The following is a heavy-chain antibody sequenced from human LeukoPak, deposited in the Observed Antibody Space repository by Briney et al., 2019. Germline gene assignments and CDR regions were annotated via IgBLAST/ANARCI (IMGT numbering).Heavy chain of an antibody. D-gene: IGHD3-10*01. CDR3: ARDQEVLWNDYYYYMDV. CDR1: GGTFSSYA. J-gene: IGHJ6*03. CDR2: IIPIFGTA. Sequence: SVKVSCKASGGTFSSYAISWVRQAPGQGLEWMGGIIPIFGTANYAQKFQGRVTITADESTSTAYMELSSLRSEDTAVYYCARDQEVLWNDYYYYMDVWGKGTTVTISS. V-gene: IGHV1-69*13.